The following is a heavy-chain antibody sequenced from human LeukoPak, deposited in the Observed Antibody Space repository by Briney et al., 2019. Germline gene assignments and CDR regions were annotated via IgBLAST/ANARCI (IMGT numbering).Heavy chain of an antibody. CDR1: GGSISSSNW. CDR3: ATDYYYDSSGHYY. D-gene: IGHD3-22*01. CDR2: IYHSGST. V-gene: IGHV4-4*02. J-gene: IGHJ4*02. Sequence: SETLSLTCAVSGGSISSSNWWSWVRQPPGKGLEWIGEIYHSGSTNYNPSLKGRVTISVDKSKNQFSLKLSSVTAADTAVYYCATDYYYDSSGHYYWGQGTLVTVSS.